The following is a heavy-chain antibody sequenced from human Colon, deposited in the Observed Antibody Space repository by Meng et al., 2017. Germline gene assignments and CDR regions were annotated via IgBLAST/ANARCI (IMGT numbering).Heavy chain of an antibody. CDR1: GDSVSSNTAA. D-gene: IGHD5-18*01. J-gene: IGHJ4*02. CDR3: ARDHGYSYGLPLDY. V-gene: IGHV6-1*01. CDR2: TYYRSKWYN. Sequence: QVQLQQSGPGLVKPSQTLSPTCFISGDSVSSNTAAWNWIRQSPSRGLEWLGRTYYRSKWYNEYAVSVKSRMTFNADTSKNQVSLQVNSVTPEDTAVYYCARDHGYSYGLPLDYWGQGILVTVSS.